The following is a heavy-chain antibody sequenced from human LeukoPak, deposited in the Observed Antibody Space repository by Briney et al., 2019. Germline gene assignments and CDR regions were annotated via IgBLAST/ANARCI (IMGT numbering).Heavy chain of an antibody. Sequence: SETLSLTCTVSGGSISSYYWSWIRQPPGKGLEWIGYIYYSGSTNYNPSLKSRVTISVDTSKNQFSPKLSSVTAADTAVYYCARHMGLGYSYGYPYFDYWGQGTLVTVSS. D-gene: IGHD5-18*01. CDR1: GGSISSYY. CDR2: IYYSGST. V-gene: IGHV4-59*08. CDR3: ARHMGLGYSYGYPYFDY. J-gene: IGHJ4*02.